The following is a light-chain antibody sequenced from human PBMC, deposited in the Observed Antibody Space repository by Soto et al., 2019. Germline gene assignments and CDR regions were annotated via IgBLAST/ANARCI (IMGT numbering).Light chain of an antibody. Sequence: EIVLTQSPGTLSLSPGERATLSCRASQIISESYLAWYQQKPGQAPRLLIYGASTRATDIPDRFSGSGSGTDFTLTINRLEPEDFAVYYCQQYGSSSSWTFGQGTKVDFK. J-gene: IGKJ1*01. CDR3: QQYGSSSSWT. V-gene: IGKV3-20*01. CDR2: GAS. CDR1: QIISESY.